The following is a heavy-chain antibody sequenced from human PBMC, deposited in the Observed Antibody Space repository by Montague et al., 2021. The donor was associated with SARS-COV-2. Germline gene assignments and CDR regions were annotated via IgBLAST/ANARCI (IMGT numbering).Heavy chain of an antibody. CDR2: IYNSAPT. J-gene: IGHJ6*02. V-gene: IGHV4-61*09. CDR1: GASIDTGNHY. D-gene: IGHD3-16*01. Sequence: TLSLTCRVSGASIDTGNHYWTWIRQSAGQGLEWLGNIYNSAPTNYNPPINSRVTISPDKAKNHLYLLMSSVTAADTATFYCGRDSVSYGLDVWGQGTTVTVSS. CDR3: GRDSVSYGLDV.